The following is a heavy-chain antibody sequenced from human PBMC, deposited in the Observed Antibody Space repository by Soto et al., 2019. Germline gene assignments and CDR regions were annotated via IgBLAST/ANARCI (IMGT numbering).Heavy chain of an antibody. D-gene: IGHD1-20*01. J-gene: IGHJ6*02. Sequence: QVQLVQSGAEVKKPGASVKVSCKASGYTFTNYGISWVRQAPGQGLEWMGWISGYNGNTNYAQKLQGRVTMTTDTSTSTAYMELSRLRSDDTAVYYCGRDLSLSGISYYGMDVWGPGTTVTVSS. CDR2: ISGYNGNT. V-gene: IGHV1-18*01. CDR1: GYTFTNYG. CDR3: GRDLSLSGISYYGMDV.